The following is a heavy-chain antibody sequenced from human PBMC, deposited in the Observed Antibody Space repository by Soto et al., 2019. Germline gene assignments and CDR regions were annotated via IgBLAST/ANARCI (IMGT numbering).Heavy chain of an antibody. V-gene: IGHV3-23*01. CDR2: ISGSGGST. CDR1: GFTFSSYA. J-gene: IGHJ3*02. CDR3: AIVSHAHCGDYTYAFDS. Sequence: EVQLLESGGGLVQPGGSLRLSCAASGFTFSSYAMSWVRQAPGKGLEWVSAISGSGGSTYYADSVKGRFTISRDNSKNTLYRQMNSLRAEDTVVYYCAIVSHAHCGDYTYAFDSWGQGTMVTVSS. D-gene: IGHD4-17*01.